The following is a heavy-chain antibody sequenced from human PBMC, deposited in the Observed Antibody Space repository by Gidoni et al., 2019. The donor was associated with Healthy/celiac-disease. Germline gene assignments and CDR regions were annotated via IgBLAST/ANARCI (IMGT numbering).Heavy chain of an antibody. CDR3: ARDRVWFLHPGAGGGMDV. J-gene: IGHJ6*02. CDR1: GFTFSSHG. D-gene: IGHD3-10*01. Sequence: QVQLVESGGGVVQPGRSLILSCAASGFTFSSHGMHWVRQAPGKGLEGVAVIWYDGSNKYYADSVKGRFTISRDNSKNTLYLQMNSLRAEDTAVYYCARDRVWFLHPGAGGGMDVWGQGTTVTVSS. CDR2: IWYDGSNK. V-gene: IGHV3-33*01.